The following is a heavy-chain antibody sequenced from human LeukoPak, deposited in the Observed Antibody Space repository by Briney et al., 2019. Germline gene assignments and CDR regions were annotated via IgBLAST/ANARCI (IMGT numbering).Heavy chain of an antibody. J-gene: IGHJ6*03. CDR1: DGSISGTPYF. Sequence: PLETLSLTCTVSDGSISGTPYFWGWFRQPPGKGPEWIGNIHYSGTVYYNPSLNSQVTISVDTSKNHFPLKLYSVTAADTAVYFCARVTRYDTSRTYSYMDVWGRGTTVTVSS. CDR3: ARVTRYDTSRTYSYMDV. CDR2: IHYSGTV. D-gene: IGHD4-17*01. V-gene: IGHV4-39*06.